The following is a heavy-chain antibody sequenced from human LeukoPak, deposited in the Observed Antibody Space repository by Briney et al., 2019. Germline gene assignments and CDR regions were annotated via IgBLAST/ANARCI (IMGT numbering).Heavy chain of an antibody. D-gene: IGHD2-21*01. CDR2: ISGSGSSA. Sequence: PGGSLRLSCAASGFTFSSYVMGWVRQTPGKGLEWVSAISGSGSSAYYGDSVKGRFTISRDNSKNTLYLQMNSLRAEDTAIYYCASGIRGYYYYGMDAWGQGTTVTVSS. CDR3: ASGIRGYYYYGMDA. V-gene: IGHV3-23*01. CDR1: GFTFSSYV. J-gene: IGHJ6*02.